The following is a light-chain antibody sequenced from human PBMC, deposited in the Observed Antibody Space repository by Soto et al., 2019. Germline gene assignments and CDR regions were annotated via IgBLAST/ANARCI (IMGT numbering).Light chain of an antibody. Sequence: QSVLTQPASVSGSPGQSITISFTGTSTDVGRYNYVSWYQQHPGKAPKLIIYEVSNRPSGVSNRFSGSKSGNTASPTISGLQAEDEADYYCSSYTPSSTLFGGGTKVTVL. CDR1: STDVGRYNY. V-gene: IGLV2-14*01. CDR3: SSYTPSSTL. CDR2: EVS. J-gene: IGLJ2*01.